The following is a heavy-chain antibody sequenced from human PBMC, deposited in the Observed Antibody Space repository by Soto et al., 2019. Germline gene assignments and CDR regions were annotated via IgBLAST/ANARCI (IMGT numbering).Heavy chain of an antibody. J-gene: IGHJ4*02. V-gene: IGHV3-11*01. CDR1: GFTFSDYY. Sequence: QVQLVESGGGLVKPGGSLRLSCAASGFTFSDYYMTWIRQAPGKGLEWLSYISPGGDNIYYTDSVKGRFTISRDNAKKSLYLQMSSLRVEDTAIYYCARQARAPRDWGQGTLVTVSS. CDR2: ISPGGDNI. CDR3: ARQARAPRD.